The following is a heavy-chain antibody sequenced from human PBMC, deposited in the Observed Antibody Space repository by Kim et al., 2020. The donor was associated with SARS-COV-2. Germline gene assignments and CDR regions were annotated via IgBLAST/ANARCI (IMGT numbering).Heavy chain of an antibody. CDR1: GFTFSSYS. V-gene: IGHV3-48*02. J-gene: IGHJ3*02. Sequence: GGSLRLSCAASGFTFSSYSMNWVRQAPGKGLEWVSYISSSSSTIYYADSVKGRFTISRDNAKNSLYLQMNSLRDEDTAVYYCARVGVLRTVAAEHSLGAFDIWGQGTMVTVSS. CDR3: ARVGVLRTVAAEHSLGAFDI. CDR2: ISSSSSTI. D-gene: IGHD6-13*01.